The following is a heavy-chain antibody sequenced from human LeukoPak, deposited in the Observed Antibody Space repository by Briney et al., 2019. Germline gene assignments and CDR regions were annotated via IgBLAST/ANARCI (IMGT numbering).Heavy chain of an antibody. Sequence: PGGSLRLSCAASGFTFSSYWMHWVRQAPGKGLVWVSSIKSDGSATSHADSVKGRFTISRDNAMNTLYLQMNSLRAEDMAVYYCARGDGYGMDYWGQGTRVTASS. CDR3: ARGDGYGMDY. J-gene: IGHJ4*02. V-gene: IGHV3-74*01. CDR1: GFTFSSYW. CDR2: IKSDGSAT. D-gene: IGHD5-24*01.